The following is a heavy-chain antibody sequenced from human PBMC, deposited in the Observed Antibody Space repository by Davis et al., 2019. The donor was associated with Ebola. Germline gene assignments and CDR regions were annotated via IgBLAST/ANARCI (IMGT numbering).Heavy chain of an antibody. Sequence: PGGSLRLSCAASGFTFSSYGMHWVRQAPGEGLEWVAVIWYDGSNKYYADSVKGRFTISRDNSKNTLYLQMNSLRAEDTAVYFCARQLPYYSYGMDVWGQGTTVTVSS. CDR2: IWYDGSNK. D-gene: IGHD2-2*01. CDR3: ARQLPYYSYGMDV. CDR1: GFTFSSYG. J-gene: IGHJ6*02. V-gene: IGHV3-33*01.